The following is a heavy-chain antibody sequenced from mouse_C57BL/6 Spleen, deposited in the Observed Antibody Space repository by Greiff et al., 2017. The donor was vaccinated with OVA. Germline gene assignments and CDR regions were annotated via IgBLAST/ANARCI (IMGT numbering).Heavy chain of an antibody. J-gene: IGHJ4*01. CDR1: GYTFTSYW. CDR3: ARMGGKGYYAMDY. Sequence: QVQLKQPGAELVRPGSSVKLSCKASGYTFTSYWMHWVKQRPIQGLEWIGNIDPSDSETHYNQKFKDKATLTVDKSSSTAYMQLSSLTSEDSAVYYCARMGGKGYYAMDYWGQGTSVTVSS. V-gene: IGHV1-52*01. CDR2: IDPSDSET. D-gene: IGHD1-3*01.